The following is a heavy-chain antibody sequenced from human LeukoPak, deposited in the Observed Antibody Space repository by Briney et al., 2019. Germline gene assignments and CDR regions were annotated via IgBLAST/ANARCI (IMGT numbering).Heavy chain of an antibody. CDR3: AKDRTSWYYFDY. CDR2: IYTDGTT. J-gene: IGHJ4*02. V-gene: IGHV3-66*01. Sequence: GGSLRLSCAASGFTVSSNYMSWVRQAPGKGLEWVSVIYTDGTTHYADSVKGRFTISRDNSKNTLYLQMNSLRAEDTAVYYCAKDRTSWYYFDYWGQGTLVTVSS. CDR1: GFTVSSNY.